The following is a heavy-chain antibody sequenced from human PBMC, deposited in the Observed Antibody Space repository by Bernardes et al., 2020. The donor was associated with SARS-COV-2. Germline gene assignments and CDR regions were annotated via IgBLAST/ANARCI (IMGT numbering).Heavy chain of an antibody. CDR1: GGSISTNSYY. Sequence: ESLRLTCTVSGGSISTNSYYWGWIRQPTGKGLEWIGSIYYSGSTYYNPSIKSRVTISVDTSKNQFSLKLSSVTAADTAVDYCARLYDSRYYYYGMDVWGQGTTVTVSS. CDR2: IYYSGST. V-gene: IGHV4-39*01. CDR3: ARLYDSRYYYYGMDV. J-gene: IGHJ6*02. D-gene: IGHD2-2*02.